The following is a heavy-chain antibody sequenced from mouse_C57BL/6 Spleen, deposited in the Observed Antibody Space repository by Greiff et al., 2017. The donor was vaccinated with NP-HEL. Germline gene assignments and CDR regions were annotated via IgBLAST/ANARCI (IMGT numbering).Heavy chain of an antibody. CDR3: ARNYYGSSYGDY. Sequence: QVQLQQPGAELVMPGASVKLSCKASGYTFTSYWMHWVKQRPGTGLEWIGEIDPSDSYTNYNKKFKGKSTLTVDKSYRTAYMQLSSLTSEDSAVYYSARNYYGSSYGDYWSQGTTLTVCS. D-gene: IGHD1-1*01. CDR1: GYTFTSYW. CDR2: IDPSDSYT. V-gene: IGHV1-69*01. J-gene: IGHJ2*01.